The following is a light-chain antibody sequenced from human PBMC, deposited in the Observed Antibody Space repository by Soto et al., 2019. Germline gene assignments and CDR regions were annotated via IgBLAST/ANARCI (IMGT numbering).Light chain of an antibody. V-gene: IGKV3-11*01. CDR2: DAS. CDR1: QSITSY. Sequence: EIVMTQPPATLSVYPGERATLSCKASQSITSYLAWYQQKPGQAPRLLIYDASNRATGIPARFSGSGSGTDFTLTISSLEPEDFAVYYCQQRSNWPLTFGRGTKVDIK. J-gene: IGKJ4*01. CDR3: QQRSNWPLT.